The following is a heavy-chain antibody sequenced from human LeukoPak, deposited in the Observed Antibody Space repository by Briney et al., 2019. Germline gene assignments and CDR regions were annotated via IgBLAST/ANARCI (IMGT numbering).Heavy chain of an antibody. CDR3: ARCRIYYDSSAYPGY. Sequence: SETLSLTCIVSGGSISSSNYFWGWIRQPPGKGLEWIASIYYSESTYYNPSLKSRVTTSVDRSKNQFSLKLSSVTAADTAVYYCARCRIYYDSSAYPGYWGQGTLVTVSS. CDR2: IYYSEST. D-gene: IGHD3-22*01. V-gene: IGHV4-39*07. J-gene: IGHJ4*02. CDR1: GGSISSSNYF.